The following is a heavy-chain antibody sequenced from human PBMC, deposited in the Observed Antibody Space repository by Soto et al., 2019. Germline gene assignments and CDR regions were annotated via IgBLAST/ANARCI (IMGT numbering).Heavy chain of an antibody. Sequence: GGSLRLSCAASGFTFSSYSMNWVRQAPGKGLEWVSSISSSSSYIYYADSVKGRFTISRDNAKNSLYLQMNSPRAEDTAVYYCAPAGELLQFDYWGQGTLVTVSS. CDR3: APAGELLQFDY. CDR1: GFTFSSYS. J-gene: IGHJ4*02. D-gene: IGHD1-26*01. V-gene: IGHV3-21*01. CDR2: ISSSSSYI.